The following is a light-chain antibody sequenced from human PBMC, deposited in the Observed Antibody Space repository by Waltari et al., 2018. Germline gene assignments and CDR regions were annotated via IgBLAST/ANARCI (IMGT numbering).Light chain of an antibody. J-gene: IGLJ2*01. V-gene: IGLV1-40*01. CDR2: DNS. CDR3: QSFDSTLTAYVV. CDR1: SSNIGAGYD. Sequence: QSVLTQPPSVSGAPGQRVTISCTGSSSNIGAGYDVHWYQQLPGTAPNLLIYDNSNRPSGVPDRCSASKSGTSASLAINGLQAEDEADYYCQSFDSTLTAYVVFGGGTKLTVL.